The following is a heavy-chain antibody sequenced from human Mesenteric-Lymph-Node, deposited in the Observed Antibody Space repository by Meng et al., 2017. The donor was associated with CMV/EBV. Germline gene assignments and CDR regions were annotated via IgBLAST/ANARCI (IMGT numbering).Heavy chain of an antibody. CDR2: INPNSGGT. Sequence: SGKASGYTFTGYSMHWVRQAPGQGLEWMGRINPNSGGTNYAQKFQGRVTMTRDTSISTAYMELSRLRSDDTAVYYCARDANWGAFDYWGQGTLVTVSS. V-gene: IGHV1-2*06. CDR1: GYTFTGYS. J-gene: IGHJ4*02. D-gene: IGHD7-27*01. CDR3: ARDANWGAFDY.